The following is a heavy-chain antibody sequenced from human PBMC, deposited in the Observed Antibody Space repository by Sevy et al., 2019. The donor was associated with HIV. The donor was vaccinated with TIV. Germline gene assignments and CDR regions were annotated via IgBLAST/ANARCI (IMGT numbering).Heavy chain of an antibody. CDR3: AREHPGYNPFDN. J-gene: IGHJ4*02. Sequence: GGSLRLSCAASGFTFSSYSMNWVRQAPGKGLEWVAVISYDGSLKFHTDSVRGRFTISRDNSKNTVYLQMNSLRAEDTAVYYCAREHPGYNPFDNWGQGTLVTVSS. V-gene: IGHV3-30*03. D-gene: IGHD5-12*01. CDR1: GFTFSSYS. CDR2: ISYDGSLK.